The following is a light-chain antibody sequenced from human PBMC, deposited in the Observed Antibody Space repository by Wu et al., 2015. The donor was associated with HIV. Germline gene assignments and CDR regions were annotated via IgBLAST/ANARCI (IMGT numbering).Light chain of an antibody. CDR3: QQLNSYPIT. CDR1: QGISSY. CDR2: AAS. Sequence: DIQMTQSPSSLSASTGDRVTITCRASQGISSYLAWYQQKPGKAPKLLIYAASTLQSGVPSRFSGSGSGTEFTLTISSLQPEDFATYYCQQLNSYPITFGPGTKVDIK. J-gene: IGKJ3*01. V-gene: IGKV1-9*01.